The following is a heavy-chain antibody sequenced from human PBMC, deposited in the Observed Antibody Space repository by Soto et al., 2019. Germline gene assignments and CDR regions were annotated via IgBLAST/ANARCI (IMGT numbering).Heavy chain of an antibody. J-gene: IGHJ5*02. V-gene: IGHV4-30-4*01. Sequence: TLSLTCTVSGGSISSGDYYWSWIRQPPGKGLEWIGYIYYSGSTYYNPSLKSRVTISVDTSKNQFSLKLSSVTAADTAVYYCARAPGIAVAGTGGWFDPWGQGTLVTVAS. CDR1: GGSISSGDYY. CDR3: ARAPGIAVAGTGGWFDP. CDR2: IYYSGST. D-gene: IGHD6-19*01.